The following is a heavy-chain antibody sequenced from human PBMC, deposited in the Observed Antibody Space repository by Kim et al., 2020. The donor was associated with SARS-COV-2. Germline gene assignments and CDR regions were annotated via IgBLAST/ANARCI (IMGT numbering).Heavy chain of an antibody. Sequence: TYYTDSVQGRFTVSRDDSKSTLYLQMKSLRAEDTAVYYCAKDVAEYYFDYWGQGTLFTVSS. CDR3: AKDVAEYYFDY. V-gene: IGHV3-23*01. CDR2: T. D-gene: IGHD2-15*01. J-gene: IGHJ4*02.